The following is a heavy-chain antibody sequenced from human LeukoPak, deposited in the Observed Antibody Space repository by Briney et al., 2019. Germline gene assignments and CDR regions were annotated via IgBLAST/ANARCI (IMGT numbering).Heavy chain of an antibody. V-gene: IGHV4-4*02. CDR3: ARRGYSYGYYYGMDV. Sequence: PSETLSLTCAVSGFSISSSNWWSWVRQPPGEGLGWIGEIYNSGSTNYNPSLKGRVAISGDTSKNQFSLKLSSVTAADTAVYYCARRGYSYGYYYGMDVWGQGTTVTVSS. J-gene: IGHJ6*02. D-gene: IGHD5-18*01. CDR1: GFSISSSNW. CDR2: IYNSGST.